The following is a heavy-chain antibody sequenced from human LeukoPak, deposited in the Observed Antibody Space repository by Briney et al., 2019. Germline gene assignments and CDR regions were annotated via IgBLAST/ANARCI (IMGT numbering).Heavy chain of an antibody. Sequence: GGSLRLSCATSGFTFSTYWMSWSRQAPGKGLEWVANIKQDGSEKYYVDSVKGRFTISRDIAKNSLYLQMNSLRAEDTAVCYCANGDGFDYWGQGTLVTVSS. CDR1: GFTFSTYW. J-gene: IGHJ4*02. CDR2: IKQDGSEK. V-gene: IGHV3-7*01. CDR3: ANGDGFDY.